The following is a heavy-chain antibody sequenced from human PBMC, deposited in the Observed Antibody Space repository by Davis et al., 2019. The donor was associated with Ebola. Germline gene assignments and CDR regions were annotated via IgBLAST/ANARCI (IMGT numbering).Heavy chain of an antibody. CDR3: AGAGDIVVVPAANYGMDV. V-gene: IGHV1-2*04. Sequence: ASVKVSCKASGYTFTGYYMHWVRQAPGQGLEWMGWINPNSGGTNYAQKFQGWVTMTRDTSISTAYMELSRLRSDNTAVYYCAGAGDIVVVPAANYGMDVWGQGTTVTVSS. CDR1: GYTFTGYY. J-gene: IGHJ6*02. CDR2: INPNSGGT. D-gene: IGHD2-2*01.